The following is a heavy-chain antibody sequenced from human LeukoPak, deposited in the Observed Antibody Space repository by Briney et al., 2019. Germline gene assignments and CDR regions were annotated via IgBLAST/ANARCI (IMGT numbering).Heavy chain of an antibody. CDR1: GYTFSNYD. J-gene: IGHJ3*02. CDR2: MSPNNGDT. D-gene: IGHD1-1*01. CDR3: ARQWNWNQGGPFDI. Sequence: ASVKVSCKASGYTFSNYDINWMRQASGQGLEWMAWMSPNNGDTGYAQKFQGRVTLTRDTSMSTAYMELTSLTSEDTAVYFCARQWNWNQGGPFDIWGQGTMVTVSS. V-gene: IGHV1-8*03.